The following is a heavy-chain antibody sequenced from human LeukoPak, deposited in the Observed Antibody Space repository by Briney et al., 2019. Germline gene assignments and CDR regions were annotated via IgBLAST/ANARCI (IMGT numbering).Heavy chain of an antibody. D-gene: IGHD1-26*01. CDR2: IHFNGST. CDR1: GGSISNNY. V-gene: IGHV4-59*08. Sequence: PSETLSLTCSVSGGSISNNYWSWIRQSPEKGLEWIGYIHFNGSTDYNPSFNSRVVVSVDTSKDQFSLKLYSVTAADTAVYYCARHGLKLVGASTIYFDNWGQGTLVTVSS. CDR3: ARHGLKLVGASTIYFDN. J-gene: IGHJ4*02.